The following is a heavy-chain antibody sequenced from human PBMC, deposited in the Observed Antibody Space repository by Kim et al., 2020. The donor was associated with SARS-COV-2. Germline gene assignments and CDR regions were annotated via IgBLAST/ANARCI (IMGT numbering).Heavy chain of an antibody. CDR3: ARDGYRSTWTHFGMDV. J-gene: IGHJ6*02. Sequence: SETLSLTCTVSGGSITSNGYYGYYWTWVRQHPGKGLEWIGYISSSGSTYYSPSLKSRVTISVDTSKIQFSLELSSVTAADTAVYYCARDGYRSTWTHFGMDVWGQGTAVTVSS. CDR1: GGSITSNGYY. D-gene: IGHD5-12*01. V-gene: IGHV4-31*03. CDR2: ISSSGST.